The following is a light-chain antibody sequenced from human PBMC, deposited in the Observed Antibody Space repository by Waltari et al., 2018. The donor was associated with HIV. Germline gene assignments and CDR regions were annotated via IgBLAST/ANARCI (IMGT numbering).Light chain of an antibody. CDR2: ATS. CDR3: QQANSFPWT. J-gene: IGKJ1*01. V-gene: IGKV1-12*01. CDR1: QPVSSW. Sequence: IETTQSPSSVSASLGDTLTHTCRARQPVSSWLTWYQQRPGRSPDLLIFATSILQTGVPSRFSGRGSGTNFTLTISSLQAEDFATYYCQQANSFPWTFGQGTKVEVK.